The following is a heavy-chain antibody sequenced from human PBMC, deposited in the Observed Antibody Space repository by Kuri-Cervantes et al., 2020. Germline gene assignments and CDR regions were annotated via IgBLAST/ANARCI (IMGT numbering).Heavy chain of an antibody. CDR3: ARDRVGATYDAFDI. D-gene: IGHD1-26*01. J-gene: IGHJ3*02. Sequence: GESLKISCAASGFMFSNFNMNWVRQALGKGLEWVASISSRSHFIYSADSVKGRFSISRDNAKNSLYLQMNSLRAEDTAVYYCARDRVGATYDAFDIWGQGTMVTVSS. CDR1: GFMFSNFN. CDR2: ISSRSHFI. V-gene: IGHV3-21*01.